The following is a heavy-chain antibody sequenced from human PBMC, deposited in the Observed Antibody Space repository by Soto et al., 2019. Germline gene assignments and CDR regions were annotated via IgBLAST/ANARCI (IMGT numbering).Heavy chain of an antibody. J-gene: IGHJ6*02. Sequence: SETLSLTCTVSGASVSSGDYYWSWVRQPPGKGLEWIGYIYYIGSTYYNPSLKSRVTISVDTSKNQLSLKLSSVTAADTAVYYCARRHSSSWPHYYYYGMDVWGQGTTVTVSS. V-gene: IGHV4-30-4*01. CDR3: ARRHSSSWPHYYYYGMDV. D-gene: IGHD6-13*01. CDR1: GASVSSGDYY. CDR2: IYYIGST.